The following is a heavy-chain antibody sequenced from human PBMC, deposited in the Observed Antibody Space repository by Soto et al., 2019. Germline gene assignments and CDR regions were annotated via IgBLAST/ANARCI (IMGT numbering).Heavy chain of an antibody. CDR1: GGSITSDNW. D-gene: IGHD6-13*01. V-gene: IGHV4-4*02. J-gene: IGHJ4*02. Sequence: QVQLQESGPGVVRPSGTLSLTCAVSGGSITSDNWWSWVRQPPGKGLEWIGEIHHSGSTNYNPSLKIRVAMSIVPSKNLFSLTLTSVTAADTAFYHCARDQGSHPGDWGQGTLVSVSS. CDR3: ARDQGSHPGD. CDR2: IHHSGST.